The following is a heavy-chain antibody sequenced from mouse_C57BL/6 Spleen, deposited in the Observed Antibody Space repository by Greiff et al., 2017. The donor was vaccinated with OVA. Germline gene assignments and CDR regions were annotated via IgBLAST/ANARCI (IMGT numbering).Heavy chain of an antibody. V-gene: IGHV14-2*01. D-gene: IGHD1-1*01. CDR2: IDPGDGET. J-gene: IGHJ3*01. Sequence: EVQLQQSGAELVKPGASVKLSCTASGFNIKDYYMHWVKQRTEQGLEWIGRIDPGDGETKYAPKFQGKATLTADTSSNTAYLQLSSLTSEDTAVYYCARDYGRSPPFAYWGQGTRVTVSA. CDR1: GFNIKDYY. CDR3: ARDYGRSPPFAY.